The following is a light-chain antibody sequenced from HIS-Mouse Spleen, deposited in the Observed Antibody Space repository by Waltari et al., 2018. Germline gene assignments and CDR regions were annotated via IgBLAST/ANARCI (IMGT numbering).Light chain of an antibody. J-gene: IGLJ2*01. V-gene: IGLV3-21*03. Sequence: SYVLTQPPSVSVAPGNTARITCGGNNIGSESVHWYQQKPGQAPVLAVYDDSDRPSGIPERFSGSNSGNTATLTISRVEAGDEADYYCQVWDSSSDHVVFGGGTKLTVL. CDR1: NIGSES. CDR3: QVWDSSSDHVV. CDR2: DDS.